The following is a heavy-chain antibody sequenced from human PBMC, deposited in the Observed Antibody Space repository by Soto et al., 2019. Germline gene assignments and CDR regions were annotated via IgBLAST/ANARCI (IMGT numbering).Heavy chain of an antibody. CDR2: ISGSGGST. V-gene: IGHV3-23*01. J-gene: IGHJ4*02. D-gene: IGHD3-22*01. Sequence: GSLRLSCAASGFTFSSYAMSWVRQAPGKGLEWVSAISGSGGSTYYADSVKGRFTISRDNSKNTLYLQMNSLRAEDTAVYYCARDGYYYDSSGYYSNFDYWGQGTLVTVSS. CDR1: GFTFSSYA. CDR3: ARDGYYYDSSGYYSNFDY.